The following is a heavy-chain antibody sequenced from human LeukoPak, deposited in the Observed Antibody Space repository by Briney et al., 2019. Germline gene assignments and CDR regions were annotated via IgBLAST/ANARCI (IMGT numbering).Heavy chain of an antibody. V-gene: IGHV3-30-3*01. D-gene: IGHD1-26*01. Sequence: PGRSLRLSCAASGFTFSSYAMHWVRQAPGKGLEWVALISYDESYRYYADSVKGRFTISRDNSKNTLYLQMNSLRADGTAVYYCARVQWELLYPDYWGQGTLVTVSS. CDR2: ISYDESYR. CDR3: ARVQWELLYPDY. J-gene: IGHJ4*02. CDR1: GFTFSSYA.